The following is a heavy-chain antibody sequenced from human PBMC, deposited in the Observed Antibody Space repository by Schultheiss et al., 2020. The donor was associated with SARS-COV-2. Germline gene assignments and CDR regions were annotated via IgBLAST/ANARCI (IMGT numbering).Heavy chain of an antibody. CDR1: GYSFTGYY. J-gene: IGHJ4*02. D-gene: IGHD6-19*01. Sequence: ASVKVSCKASGYSFTGYYMHWLRQAPGQGLEWMGWISAYNGNTNYAQKLQGRVTMTTDTSTSTAYMELRSLRSDDTAVYYCARYIAVAGTPDYWGQGTLVTVSS. V-gene: IGHV1-18*04. CDR3: ARYIAVAGTPDY. CDR2: ISAYNGNT.